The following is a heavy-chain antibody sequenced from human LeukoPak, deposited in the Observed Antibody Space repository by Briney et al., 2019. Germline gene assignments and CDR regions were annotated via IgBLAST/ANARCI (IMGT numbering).Heavy chain of an antibody. V-gene: IGHV1-18*01. D-gene: IGHD6-13*01. J-gene: IGHJ4*02. CDR1: GYTFTSYG. Sequence: ASVKVSCKASGYTFTSYGISWVRQAPGQGLEWMGWISAYNGNTNYAQKLQGRVTMTTDTSTSTAYMELRSLRSDDTAVYYCARDITGAAAGPTLTRLLDLPFDYWGQGTLVTVSS. CDR2: ISAYNGNT. CDR3: ARDITGAAAGPTLTRLLDLPFDY.